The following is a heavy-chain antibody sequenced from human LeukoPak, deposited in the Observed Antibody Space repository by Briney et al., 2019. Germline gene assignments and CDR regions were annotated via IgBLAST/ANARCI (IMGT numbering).Heavy chain of an antibody. V-gene: IGHV4-39*07. J-gene: IGHJ4*02. D-gene: IGHD5-24*01. CDR1: GGSISSGGYY. CDR2: IYYSGST. CDR3: VSDRDGYNYYFDY. Sequence: SQTLSLTCTVSGGSISSGGYYWGWIRQPPGEGLEWIGSIYYSGSTYYNPSLKSRVTISVDTSKNQFSLRLSSVTAADTAVYYCVSDRDGYNYYFDYWGQGALVTVSS.